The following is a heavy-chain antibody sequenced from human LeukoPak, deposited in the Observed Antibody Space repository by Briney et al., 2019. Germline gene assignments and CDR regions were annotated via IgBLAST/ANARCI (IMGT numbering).Heavy chain of an antibody. D-gene: IGHD3-22*01. V-gene: IGHV1-18*01. CDR1: GYTFTSYG. J-gene: IGHJ4*02. Sequence: ASVKVSCKASGYTFTSYGISWVRQAAGQGLEWMGWISAYNGKTNYAQKLQGRVTMTTDTSTSTAYMELRSLRSDDTAVYYCARDVNILYYYDSSGYATPFDYWGQGTLVTVSS. CDR3: ARDVNILYYYDSSGYATPFDY. CDR2: ISAYNGKT.